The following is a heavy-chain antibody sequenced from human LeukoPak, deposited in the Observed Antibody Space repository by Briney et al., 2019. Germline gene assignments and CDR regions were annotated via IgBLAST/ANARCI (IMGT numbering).Heavy chain of an antibody. CDR2: ITPIFGTP. CDR1: GGTFSSST. Sequence: ASVTVSCTASGGTFSSSTISWVRQAPGQGLEWMGGITPIFGTPNYAQKFQGRVTITAVESMSTAYMELSSLRSEDTAVYYCARGWLAETTVVTPYNYWGQGTLVTVSS. V-gene: IGHV1-69*13. J-gene: IGHJ4*02. D-gene: IGHD2-21*02. CDR3: ARGWLAETTVVTPYNY.